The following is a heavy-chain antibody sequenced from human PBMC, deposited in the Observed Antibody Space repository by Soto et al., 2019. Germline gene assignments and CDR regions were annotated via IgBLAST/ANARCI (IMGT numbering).Heavy chain of an antibody. V-gene: IGHV3-9*01. J-gene: IGHJ4*02. D-gene: IGHD1-26*01. Sequence: PGGSLRLSCAASGFTFDDYAMHWVRHVPGKGLEWVSGISWNSGSIGYADSVKGRFTISRDNAKNSLYLQMNSLRAEDTALYYCAKDMEGGSYSLSTWGQGTLVTVSS. CDR2: ISWNSGSI. CDR3: AKDMEGGSYSLST. CDR1: GFTFDDYA.